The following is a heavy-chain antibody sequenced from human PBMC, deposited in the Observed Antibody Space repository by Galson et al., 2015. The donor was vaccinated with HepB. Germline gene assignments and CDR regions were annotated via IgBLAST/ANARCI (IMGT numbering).Heavy chain of an antibody. CDR1: GFTFSSYE. D-gene: IGHD4-17*01. J-gene: IGHJ6*02. CDR3: ARVGTGDYPPYYYYYGMDV. V-gene: IGHV3-48*03. CDR2: ISSSGSTI. Sequence: SLRLSCAASGFTFSSYEMNWVRQAPGKGLEWVSYISSSGSTIYYADSVKGRFTISRDNAKNSLYLQMNSLRAEDTAVYYCARVGTGDYPPYYYYYGMDVWGQGTTVTVSS.